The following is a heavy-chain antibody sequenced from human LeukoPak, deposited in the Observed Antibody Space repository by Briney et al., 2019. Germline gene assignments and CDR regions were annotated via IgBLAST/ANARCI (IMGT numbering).Heavy chain of an antibody. D-gene: IGHD3-22*01. CDR1: GGSIRSSSYY. CDR3: ARTSYYYDSSGYYYDY. Sequence: SETLSLTCTVSGGSIRSSSYYWGWIRQPPGKGLEWIGSMYYSGSTYYNPSLKSRVTISVDTPKNQFSLKLSSVTAADTAVYYCARTSYYYDSSGYYYDYWGQGTLVTVSS. V-gene: IGHV4-39*01. J-gene: IGHJ4*02. CDR2: MYYSGST.